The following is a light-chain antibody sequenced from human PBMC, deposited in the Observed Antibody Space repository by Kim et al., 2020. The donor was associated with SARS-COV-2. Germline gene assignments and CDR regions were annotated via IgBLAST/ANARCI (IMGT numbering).Light chain of an antibody. CDR2: GAS. J-gene: IGKJ5*01. CDR1: QSVSSIY. Sequence: EVVLTQSPGTLSLSPGERATLSCRASQSVSSIYLAWYQQKPGQSPRLLIYGASSRATGIPDRFSGSGSGTDFTLTISRLEPEDFAVYYCQQHGSTPITFGQGTRLEIK. CDR3: QQHGSTPIT. V-gene: IGKV3-20*01.